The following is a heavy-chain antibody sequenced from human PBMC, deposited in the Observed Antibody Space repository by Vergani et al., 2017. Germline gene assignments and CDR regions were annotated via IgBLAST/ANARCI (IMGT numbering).Heavy chain of an antibody. CDR2: ISGSGGST. Sequence: EVQLLESGGGLVQPGGSLRLSCAASGFTFSSYAMSWVRQAPGKGLEWVSAISGSGGSTYYADSVKGRFTISRDNSKNTLYLQMTDLRAEDTATYYCAKVCGSTSCPYGGGAFDVWCHGTMVTVSS. CDR1: GFTFSSYA. V-gene: IGHV3-23*01. D-gene: IGHD2-2*01. CDR3: AKVCGSTSCPYGGGAFDV. J-gene: IGHJ3*01.